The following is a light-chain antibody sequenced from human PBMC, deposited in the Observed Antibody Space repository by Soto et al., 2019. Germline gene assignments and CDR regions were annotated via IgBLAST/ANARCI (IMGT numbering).Light chain of an antibody. CDR3: CSYTTSGTLV. V-gene: IGLV2-14*01. J-gene: IGLJ2*01. CDR1: SSVVGAYNY. CDR2: EVR. Sequence: QSVLTQPASVSESPGQSITISCIATSSVVGAYNYVSWYQQHPGKAPKVLTYEVRNRPSGASNRFSGSKTGNTASLTISGLQAEDEADYYCCSYTTSGTLVFGGGTKLTVL.